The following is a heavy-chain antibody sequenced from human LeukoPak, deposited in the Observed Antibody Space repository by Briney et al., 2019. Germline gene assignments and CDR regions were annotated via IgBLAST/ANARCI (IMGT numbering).Heavy chain of an antibody. Sequence: PGGSLRLSCAASGFTFSSYAMSWVRQAPGKGLEWVSAISGSGGSTYYADSVKGRFTISRDNSKNTLYLQMNSLRAEDTAVYYCARDRVYDFWSGYSPDYWGQGTLVTVSS. J-gene: IGHJ4*02. CDR3: ARDRVYDFWSGYSPDY. CDR1: GFTFSSYA. V-gene: IGHV3-23*01. CDR2: ISGSGGST. D-gene: IGHD3-3*01.